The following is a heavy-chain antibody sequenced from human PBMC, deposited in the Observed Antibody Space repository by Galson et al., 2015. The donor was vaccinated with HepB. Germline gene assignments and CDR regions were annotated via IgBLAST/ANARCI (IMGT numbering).Heavy chain of an antibody. CDR1: GFTFSSYG. J-gene: IGHJ6*03. V-gene: IGHV3-30*18. Sequence: SLRLSCAASGFTFSSYGMHWVRQAPGKGLEWVAVISYDGSNKYYADSVKGRFTISRDNSKNTLYLQMNSLRAEDTAVYYCAKLQGVTSNYYYYYYMDVWGKGTTVTVSS. D-gene: IGHD3-10*01. CDR2: ISYDGSNK. CDR3: AKLQGVTSNYYYYYYMDV.